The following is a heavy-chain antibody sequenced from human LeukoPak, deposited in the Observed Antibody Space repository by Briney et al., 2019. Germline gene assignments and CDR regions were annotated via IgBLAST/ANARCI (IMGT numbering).Heavy chain of an antibody. D-gene: IGHD2-15*01. CDR2: NNGDGSTT. J-gene: IGHJ5*02. CDR3: ARDPRNVGLAP. Sequence: GGSLRLSCVASGFSLSGYWMYWVRQAPGKGLMYISRNNGDGSTTNYADVVKGRFAMSRDNVKNTLYLQMNSLRVEDTAVYYCARDPRNVGLAPWGQGTLVTASS. V-gene: IGHV3-74*01. CDR1: GFSLSGYW.